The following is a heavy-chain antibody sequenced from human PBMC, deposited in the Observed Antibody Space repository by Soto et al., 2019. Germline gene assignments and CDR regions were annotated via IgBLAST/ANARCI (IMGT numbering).Heavy chain of an antibody. CDR1: GGIPTSCW. CDR3: ALS. V-gene: IGHV5-51*01. J-gene: IGHJ5*01. CDR2: IYPGDSDT. Sequence: GESLQISYGASGGIPTSCWNGWVRQLLGKSLEWMGIIYPGDSDTRYSPSFRGQVTISADKSISTAYLQWSSLKASDTAISYCALSW.